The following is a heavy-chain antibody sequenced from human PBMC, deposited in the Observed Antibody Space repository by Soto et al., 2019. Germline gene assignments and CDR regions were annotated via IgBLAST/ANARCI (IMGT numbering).Heavy chain of an antibody. CDR2: IWYDGSNK. J-gene: IGHJ4*02. V-gene: IGHV3-33*01. Sequence: GSLRLSCAASGFTFSSYGMHWVRQAPGKGLEWVAVIWYDGSNKYYADSVKGRFTISRDNSKNTLYLQMNSLRAEDTAVYYCTTDLAPYYYDSSGYYYPPDYWGQGTLVTVSS. CDR3: TTDLAPYYYDSSGYYYPPDY. D-gene: IGHD3-22*01. CDR1: GFTFSSYG.